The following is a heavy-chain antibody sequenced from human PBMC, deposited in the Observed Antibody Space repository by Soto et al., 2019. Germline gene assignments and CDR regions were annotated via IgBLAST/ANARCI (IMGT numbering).Heavy chain of an antibody. J-gene: IGHJ6*02. D-gene: IGHD3-3*01. CDR2: ISYDGSNK. Sequence: GGSLRLSCAASGFTFSSYAMHWVRQAPGKGLEWVAVISYDGSNKYYADSVKGRFTISRDNSKNTLYLQMNSLRAEDTAVYYCARDQHTISLWSGYPGPPLHYYYYYGMDVWGQGTTVTVSS. CDR3: ARDQHTISLWSGYPGPPLHYYYYYGMDV. V-gene: IGHV3-30-3*01. CDR1: GFTFSSYA.